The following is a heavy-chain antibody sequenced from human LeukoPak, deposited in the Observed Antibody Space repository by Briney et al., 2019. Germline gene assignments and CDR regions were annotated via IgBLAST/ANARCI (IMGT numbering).Heavy chain of an antibody. V-gene: IGHV1-69*05. CDR2: IIPIFGTA. Sequence: GASVKVSCKASGGTFSSYAISWVRQAPGQGLEWMGGIIPIFGTANYAQKFQGRVTITTDESTSTAYMELSSLRSEDTAVYYCAIRSAKGSGGYYYYYYMDVWGKGTTVTVSS. J-gene: IGHJ6*03. D-gene: IGHD2-15*01. CDR3: AIRSAKGSGGYYYYYYMDV. CDR1: GGTFSSYA.